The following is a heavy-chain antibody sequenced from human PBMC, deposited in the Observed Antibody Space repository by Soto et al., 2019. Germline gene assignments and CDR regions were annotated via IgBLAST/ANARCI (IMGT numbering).Heavy chain of an antibody. Sequence: QLQLQESGSGLVKPSQTLSLTCAVSGGSISSGGYSWSWIRQPPGKGLEWIGYIYHSGSTYYNPSLXXXVXVPVDRSKTQFSRKLNSVTAADTAVYYCARGPPFGHWGQGTLVTVSS. CDR3: ARGPPFGH. D-gene: IGHD3-10*01. V-gene: IGHV4-30-2*01. CDR1: GGSISSGGYS. CDR2: IYHSGST. J-gene: IGHJ4*02.